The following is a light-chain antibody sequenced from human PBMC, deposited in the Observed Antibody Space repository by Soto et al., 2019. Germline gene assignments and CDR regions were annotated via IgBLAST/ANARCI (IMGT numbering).Light chain of an antibody. CDR3: QQVNSYPLT. Sequence: DIRLTQSPSFLSASVGDRVTITCRASQGISSYLAWYQQKPGQAPKLLIYAASTLQSGVPSRFSGSGSGTEFTLTISSLQPEDFATYYCQQVNSYPLTFGGGTKVDIK. V-gene: IGKV1-9*01. CDR2: AAS. J-gene: IGKJ4*01. CDR1: QGISSY.